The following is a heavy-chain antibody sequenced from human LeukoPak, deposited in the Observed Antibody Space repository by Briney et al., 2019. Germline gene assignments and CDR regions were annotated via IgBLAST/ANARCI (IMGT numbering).Heavy chain of an antibody. CDR3: ARGAGRTYYYDSSGYSNDY. D-gene: IGHD3-22*01. CDR1: GFTVSSNY. V-gene: IGHV3-53*01. Sequence: PGGSLRLTCAASGFTVSSNYMSWVRQAPGKGLEWVSVIYSGGSIYYADSVKGRFTISRDNSKNTLYLQMNSLRAEDTAVYYCARGAGRTYYYDSSGYSNDYWGQGTLVTVSS. J-gene: IGHJ4*02. CDR2: IYSGGSI.